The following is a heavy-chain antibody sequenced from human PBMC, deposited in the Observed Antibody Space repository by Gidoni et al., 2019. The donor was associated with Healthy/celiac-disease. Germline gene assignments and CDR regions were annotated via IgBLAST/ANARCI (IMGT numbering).Heavy chain of an antibody. D-gene: IGHD2-21*02. J-gene: IGHJ3*02. V-gene: IGHV1-2*02. Sequence: VQLVQSGAEVQKPGASVKVSCKASGYTFTGYYMHWVRQAPGQGLEWMGWINPNSGGTNYAQKFQGRVTMTRDTSISTAYMELSRLRSDDTAVYYCARDRHIVVVTAIDAFDIWGQGTMVTVSS. CDR2: INPNSGGT. CDR3: ARDRHIVVVTAIDAFDI. CDR1: GYTFTGYY.